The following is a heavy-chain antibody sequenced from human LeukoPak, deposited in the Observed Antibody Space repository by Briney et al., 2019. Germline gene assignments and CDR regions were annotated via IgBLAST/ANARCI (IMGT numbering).Heavy chain of an antibody. D-gene: IGHD3-22*01. J-gene: IGHJ4*02. V-gene: IGHV3-23*01. CDR3: AKDWDYYDSSGYYSTFDY. Sequence: GGSLRLSCVASGFTFSDYAMSWVRQAPGKGLEWVSGISGSGGSTYYADSVKGRFTISRDNSKNTLYLQMTSLRAEDTAVYYCAKDWDYYDSSGYYSTFDYWGQGTLVTVSS. CDR1: GFTFSDYA. CDR2: ISGSGGST.